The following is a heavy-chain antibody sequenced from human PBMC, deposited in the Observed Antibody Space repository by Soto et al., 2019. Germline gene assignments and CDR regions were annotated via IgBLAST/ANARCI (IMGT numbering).Heavy chain of an antibody. J-gene: IGHJ6*02. D-gene: IGHD5-18*01. CDR2: INHSGST. V-gene: IGHV4-34*02. Sequence: QVQLQQWGAGLLTPSETLSLTCAVYGGSFSGHYWSWIRQPPGKGLEWIGEINHSGSTNYNPSLKSRVTISVDTSKNQFSLKRSSVTAADTAVYYCARGQRNTAMLLSQYYYYGMDVWGQGTTVTVSS. CDR1: GGSFSGHY. CDR3: ARGQRNTAMLLSQYYYYGMDV.